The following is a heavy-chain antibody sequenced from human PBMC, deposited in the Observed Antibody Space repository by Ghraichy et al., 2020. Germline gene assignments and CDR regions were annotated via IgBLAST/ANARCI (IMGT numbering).Heavy chain of an antibody. CDR2: IYYSGST. CDR3: VRDFHTTGYLNWLDP. J-gene: IGHJ5*02. D-gene: IGHD5-12*01. CDR1: GGSVSSGSYS. Sequence: SETLSLTCSVSGGSVSSGSYSWTWIRQPPGKGLEWIGDIYYSGSTNYNPSLKSRVTISVDSSKNQFYLQLTSVTAADTAVYYCVRDFHTTGYLNWLDPWGQGALVTVSS. V-gene: IGHV4-61*01.